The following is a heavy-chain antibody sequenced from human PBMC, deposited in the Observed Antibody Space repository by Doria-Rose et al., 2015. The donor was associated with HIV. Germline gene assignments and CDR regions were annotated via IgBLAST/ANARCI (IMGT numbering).Heavy chain of an antibody. V-gene: IGHV4-59*01. D-gene: IGHD1-26*01. Sequence: QVQLQESGPGLVKPSETLSLTCSVSGGSISHYYWSWIRQHPGNGLEYIGEIFYPGSNNYSPSIKSRVSISIDSSKTKFSLRLSSVTAADTAVYCCARVLSGTYDYWGQGTLVTVSS. CDR2: IFYPGSN. CDR3: ARVLSGTYDY. J-gene: IGHJ4*02. CDR1: GGSISHYY.